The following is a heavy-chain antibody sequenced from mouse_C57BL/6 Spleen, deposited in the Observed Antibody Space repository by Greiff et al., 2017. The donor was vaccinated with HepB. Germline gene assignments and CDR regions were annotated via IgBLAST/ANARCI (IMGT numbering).Heavy chain of an antibody. V-gene: IGHV1-82*01. CDR3: ARQDYYGSSYGGFAY. CDR1: GYAFSSSW. J-gene: IGHJ3*01. CDR2: IYPGDGDT. Sequence: VKLMESGPELVKPGASVKISCKASGYAFSSSWMNWVKQRPGKGLEWIGRIYPGDGDTNYNGKFKGKATLTADKSSSTAYMQLSSLTSEDSAVYFCARQDYYGSSYGGFAYWGQGTLVTVSA. D-gene: IGHD1-1*01.